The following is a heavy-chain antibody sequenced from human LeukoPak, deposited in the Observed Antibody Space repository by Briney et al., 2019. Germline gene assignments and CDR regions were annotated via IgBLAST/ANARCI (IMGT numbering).Heavy chain of an antibody. V-gene: IGHV3-23*01. D-gene: IGHD6-19*01. CDR3: AKSSGGSGWYTREYFQH. CDR2: ISGGGTNT. J-gene: IGHJ1*01. Sequence: GGSLRLSCAASGFTFRSYGMSWVRQAPGKGLEWVSGISGGGTNTYYADSVKGRFTISRDKFNNTLYLQMSSLRAEDTALYYCAKSSGGSGWYTREYFQHWGQGTQVTVSS. CDR1: GFTFRSYG.